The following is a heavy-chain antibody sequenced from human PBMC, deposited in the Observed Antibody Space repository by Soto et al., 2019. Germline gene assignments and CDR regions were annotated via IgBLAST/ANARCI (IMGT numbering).Heavy chain of an antibody. CDR1: GFTFSGSA. V-gene: IGHV3-73*01. CDR3: TRRPSDCNSTSCYTYYYYGMDV. CDR2: IRSKANSYAT. Sequence: GGSLRLSCAASGFTFSGSAMHWVRQASGKGLEWVGRIRSKANSYATAYAASVKGRFTISRDDSKNTAYLQMNSLKTEDTAVYYCTRRPSDCNSTSCYTYYYYGMDVWGQGTTVTVSS. J-gene: IGHJ6*02. D-gene: IGHD2-2*02.